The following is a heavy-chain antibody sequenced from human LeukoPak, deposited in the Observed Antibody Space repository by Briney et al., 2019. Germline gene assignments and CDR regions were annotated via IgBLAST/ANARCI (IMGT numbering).Heavy chain of an antibody. D-gene: IGHD6-13*01. Sequence: PGGSLRLSCAASGLTFSSYGMSWVRQPPGKGLEWIGEINHSGSTNYNPSLKSRVTISVDTSKNQFSLKLSSVTAADTAVYYCAIPSSSWYLSQFDYWGQGTLVTVSS. CDR2: INHSGST. CDR3: AIPSSSWYLSQFDY. V-gene: IGHV4-34*08. J-gene: IGHJ4*02. CDR1: GLTFSSYG.